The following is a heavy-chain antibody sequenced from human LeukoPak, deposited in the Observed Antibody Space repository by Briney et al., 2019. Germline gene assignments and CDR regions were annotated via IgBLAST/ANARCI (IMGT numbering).Heavy chain of an antibody. J-gene: IGHJ6*02. V-gene: IGHV4-61*02. CDR2: IYTSGST. Sequence: SQTLSLTCTVSGGSSSSGSSYWSWIRQPAGKGLEWIGRIYTSGSTNYNPSPKSRVTISVDTSKNQFSLKLSSVTAADTAVYYCARDLMAGDYYYGMDVWGQGTTVTVSS. CDR3: ARDLMAGDYYYGMDV. D-gene: IGHD5-24*01. CDR1: GGSSSSGSSY.